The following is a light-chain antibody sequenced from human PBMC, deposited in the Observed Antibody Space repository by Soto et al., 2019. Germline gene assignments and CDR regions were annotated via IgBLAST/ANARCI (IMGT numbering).Light chain of an antibody. Sequence: DIQMTQSPSSLSPSVGDRVTITCRASQGISRNLSWYQQKTGTAPKFLIYSASGLHSGVPSRFSGSGSGTDIILTNSSLQPEDFATYYCLQTYRTPWTFRQGPKVEIK. CDR3: LQTYRTPWT. CDR1: QGISRN. CDR2: SAS. V-gene: IGKV1-39*01. J-gene: IGKJ1*01.